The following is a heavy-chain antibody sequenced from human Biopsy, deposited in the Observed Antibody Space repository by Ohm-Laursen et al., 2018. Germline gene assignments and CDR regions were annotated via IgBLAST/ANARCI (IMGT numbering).Heavy chain of an antibody. CDR2: ISYSGST. Sequence: SETLFLTCTVSGGSISGSSWSWIRQAPGRGLEWVGYISYSGSTSNNPSLKSRITISVDTSKNQISLKVTSVTAADTAVYYCAKHGSGWTGDDALHIWGQGTMVTVSS. D-gene: IGHD6-19*01. CDR1: GGSISGSS. CDR3: AKHGSGWTGDDALHI. J-gene: IGHJ3*02. V-gene: IGHV4-59*08.